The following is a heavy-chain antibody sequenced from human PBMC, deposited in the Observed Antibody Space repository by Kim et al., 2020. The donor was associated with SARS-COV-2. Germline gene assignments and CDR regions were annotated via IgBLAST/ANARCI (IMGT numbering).Heavy chain of an antibody. Sequence: SETLSLTCTVSGGTISSYYWSWIRQPPGKPLEWIGFVHHSGRTTYNPSLKSRVSISMDTSQNQFSLTLNSMTAADTAVYYCARDKGGTYESYYFDNWGQGTLVTVSS. CDR1: GGTISSYY. CDR3: ARDKGGTYESYYFDN. V-gene: IGHV4-59*01. CDR2: VHHSGRT. D-gene: IGHD3-16*01. J-gene: IGHJ4*02.